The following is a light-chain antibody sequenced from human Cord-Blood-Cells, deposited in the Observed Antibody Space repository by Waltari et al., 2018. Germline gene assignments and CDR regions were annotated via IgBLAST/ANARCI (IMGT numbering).Light chain of an antibody. CDR1: ALPKQY. V-gene: IGLV3-25*02. J-gene: IGLJ1*01. Sequence: SYELTQPPSVSVSPGQTARITCSGDALPKQYAYWYQQKPGQAPGLVIYKDSERPSGIPDRFSGSSSGTTVTLTISGVQAEDEADYYCQSADSSGTYYVFGTGTKVTVL. CDR3: QSADSSGTYYV. CDR2: KDS.